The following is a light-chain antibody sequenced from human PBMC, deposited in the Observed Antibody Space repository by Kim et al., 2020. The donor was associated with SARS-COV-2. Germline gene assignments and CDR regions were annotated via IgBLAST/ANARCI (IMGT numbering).Light chain of an antibody. J-gene: IGKJ2*03. CDR1: QSLSSN. CDR3: QQFHNWPLYS. CDR2: GAS. V-gene: IGKV3-15*01. Sequence: VYPGERATPSCRASQSLSSNLAWYQQKPGQAPRLLIYGASTRAPNIPARFSGSGSGTEFTLTISSLQSEDFAVYYCQQFHNWPLYSFGQGTKLEI.